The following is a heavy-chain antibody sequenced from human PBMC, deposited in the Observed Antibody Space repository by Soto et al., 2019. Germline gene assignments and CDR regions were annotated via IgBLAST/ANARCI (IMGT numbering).Heavy chain of an antibody. CDR2: LYNSGST. CDR3: ARDLWGYCGTDCYPLDV. CDR1: GGSISSGGYS. V-gene: IGHV4-61*08. J-gene: IGHJ6*02. D-gene: IGHD2-21*02. Sequence: SETLSLTCVASGGSISSGGYSWSWIRQAPGKGLEWIGYLYNSGSTVYNPSLKSRVTISVDTSKNQFSLKLNSVTAADTAVYYCARDLWGYCGTDCYPLDVWGQGTTVTVSS.